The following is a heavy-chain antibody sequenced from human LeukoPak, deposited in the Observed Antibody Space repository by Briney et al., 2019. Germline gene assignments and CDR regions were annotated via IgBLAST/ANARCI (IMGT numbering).Heavy chain of an antibody. D-gene: IGHD2-21*02. CDR1: GYTFTGYY. CDR2: INPNSGGT. Sequence: GASVKVSCKASGYTFTGYYMHWVRQAPGQGLEWMGWINPNSGGTNYAQKFQGRVTMTRDTSISTAYMELSRLRSDDTAVYYCARAQYCGGDCYSLKGYFDYWGQGTLVTVSS. J-gene: IGHJ4*02. CDR3: ARAQYCGGDCYSLKGYFDY. V-gene: IGHV1-2*02.